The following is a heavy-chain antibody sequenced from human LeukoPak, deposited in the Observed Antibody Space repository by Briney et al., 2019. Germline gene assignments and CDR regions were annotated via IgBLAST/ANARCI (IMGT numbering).Heavy chain of an antibody. CDR1: GFTFQDYA. D-gene: IGHD3-16*02. CDR3: ARDGPGAAIDY. V-gene: IGHV3-53*04. Sequence: GGYLRLSCAASGFTFQDYAMHWVRQAPGKGLEWVSVIYSGGSTYYADSVKGRFTISRHNSKNTLYLQMNSLRAEDTAVYYCARDGPGAAIDYWGQGTLVTVSS. CDR2: IYSGGST. J-gene: IGHJ4*02.